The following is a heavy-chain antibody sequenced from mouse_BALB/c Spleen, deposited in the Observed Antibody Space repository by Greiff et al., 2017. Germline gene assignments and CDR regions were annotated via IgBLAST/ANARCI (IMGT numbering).Heavy chain of an antibody. CDR1: GYTFTSYW. Sequence: VQLQQPGAELVKPGASVKLSCKASGYTFTSYWMHWVKQRPGQGLEWIGEINPSNGRTNYNEKFKSKATLTVDKSSSTAYMQLSSLTSEDSAVYYCARSGLRSKNFDYWGQGTTLTVSS. D-gene: IGHD3-1*01. CDR2: INPSNGRT. CDR3: ARSGLRSKNFDY. J-gene: IGHJ2*01. V-gene: IGHV1S81*02.